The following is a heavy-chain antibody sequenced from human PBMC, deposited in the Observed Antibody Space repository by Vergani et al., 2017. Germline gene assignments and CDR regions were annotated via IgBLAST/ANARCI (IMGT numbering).Heavy chain of an antibody. D-gene: IGHD2-15*01. CDR2: IRSDESRR. CDR3: AKEGGGYCSGGTCYPEY. Sequence: QIQLVESGGGVVQPGGSLRLSCAASGFTFSNFGIHWVRQAPGKGLEWVAFIRSDESRRYYGDSMEGPFTISRDNSKNTLYLQMKSLRPEDTAVYYCAKEGGGYCSGGTCYPEYWGQGTLVIVSS. CDR1: GFTFSNFG. V-gene: IGHV3-30*02. J-gene: IGHJ4*02.